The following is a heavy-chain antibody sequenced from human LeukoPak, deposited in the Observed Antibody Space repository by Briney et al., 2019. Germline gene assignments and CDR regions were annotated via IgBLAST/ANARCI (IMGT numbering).Heavy chain of an antibody. CDR1: GFTFSTNA. J-gene: IGHJ4*02. Sequence: GGSLRLSCGASGFTFSTNAMSWVRQAPGKGLEWVSGVSDGGGRTFYAESVKGRYTVSRDNSKNTLYLRMNSLRAEDTAIYYCTKNQILDDSGSWYAFWGQGTLVTVSS. CDR2: VSDGGGRT. V-gene: IGHV3-23*01. D-gene: IGHD6-13*01. CDR3: TKNQILDDSGSWYAF.